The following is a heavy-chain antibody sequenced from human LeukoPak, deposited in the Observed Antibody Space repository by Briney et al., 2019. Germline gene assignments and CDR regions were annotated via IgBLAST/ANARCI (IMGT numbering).Heavy chain of an antibody. CDR3: AREGYCSSTSCYGVYFDY. CDR2: IYSGGST. D-gene: IGHD2-2*01. J-gene: IGHJ4*02. Sequence: GGSLRLSCAASGFTVSSNYMSWVRQAPGKGLEWVSVIYSGGSTYYVDSVKGRFTISRDNSKNTLYLQMNSLRAEDTAVYYCAREGYCSSTSCYGVYFDYWGQGTLVTVSS. CDR1: GFTVSSNY. V-gene: IGHV3-53*01.